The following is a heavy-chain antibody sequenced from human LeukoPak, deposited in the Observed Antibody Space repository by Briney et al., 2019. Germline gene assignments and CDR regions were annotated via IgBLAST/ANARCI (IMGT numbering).Heavy chain of an antibody. D-gene: IGHD2-15*01. Sequence: SETLSLTCTVSGGSISSYYWSWIRQPPGKGLEWIGYIYYSGSTNYNPSLKSRATISVDTSKNQFSLKLSSVTAADTAVYYCARDPPRCSGGSCSSAIWGQGTLVTVSS. CDR1: GGSISSYY. CDR2: IYYSGST. CDR3: ARDPPRCSGGSCSSAI. J-gene: IGHJ4*02. V-gene: IGHV4-59*01.